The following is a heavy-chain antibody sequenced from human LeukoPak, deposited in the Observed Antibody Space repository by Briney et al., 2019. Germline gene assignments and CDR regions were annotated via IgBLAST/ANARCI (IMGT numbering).Heavy chain of an antibody. J-gene: IGHJ4*02. CDR3: VRSRGTTVTTSVLDY. CDR2: FDPEDGET. D-gene: IGHD4-17*01. Sequence: ASVKVSCKVSGYTLTELSMHWVRQAPGKGLEWMGGFDPEDGETIYAQKFQGRVTMTEDTSTDTAYMELSSLRSEDTAVYYCVRSRGTTVTTSVLDYWGQGTLVTVSS. V-gene: IGHV1-24*01. CDR1: GYTLTELS.